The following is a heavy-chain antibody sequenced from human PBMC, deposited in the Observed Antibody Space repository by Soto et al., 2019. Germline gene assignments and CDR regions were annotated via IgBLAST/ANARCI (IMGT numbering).Heavy chain of an antibody. Sequence: QVQLVQSGAEVKKPGASVKLSCRTSGYTFTHYYIHWVRQAPGQGLEWLAIINPASGSTNYAQDFQGRVTLTMDTTTTTVYNELSGLRAEDTAIFYCARDLAAGDYWGQGTLVTVSS. J-gene: IGHJ4*02. CDR1: GYTFTHYY. CDR2: INPASGST. CDR3: ARDLAAGDY. V-gene: IGHV1-46*03. D-gene: IGHD6-13*01.